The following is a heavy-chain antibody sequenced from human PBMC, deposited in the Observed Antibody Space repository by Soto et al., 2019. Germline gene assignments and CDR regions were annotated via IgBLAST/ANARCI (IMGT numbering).Heavy chain of an antibody. D-gene: IGHD2-2*01. CDR3: ARRCYGQPPGYYYGMDV. CDR1: GGTFSSYA. V-gene: IGHV1-69*01. Sequence: QVQLVQSGAEVKKPGSSVKVSCKASGGTFSSYAISWVRQAPGQGLEWMGGIIPIFGTANYAQKFQGRVTITADESTSTAYMELSSLRSEDTAVYYRARRCYGQPPGYYYGMDVWGQGTTVTVSS. J-gene: IGHJ6*02. CDR2: IIPIFGTA.